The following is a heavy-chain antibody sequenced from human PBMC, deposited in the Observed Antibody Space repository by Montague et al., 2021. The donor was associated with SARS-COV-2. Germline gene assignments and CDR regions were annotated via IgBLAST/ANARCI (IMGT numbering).Heavy chain of an antibody. V-gene: IGHV3-23*01. Sequence: SLRLSCAASGFIFSNYAMTWVRQAPGKGLEWVSTMSGSGVSRDYADSVKGRFTISRDSSKSTLYLQMNSLRVEDTAVYFCAKDTATMRIALGLMDVWGQGTTVIVSS. J-gene: IGHJ6*02. CDR1: GFIFSNYA. CDR2: MSGSGVSR. D-gene: IGHD6-19*01. CDR3: AKDTATMRIALGLMDV.